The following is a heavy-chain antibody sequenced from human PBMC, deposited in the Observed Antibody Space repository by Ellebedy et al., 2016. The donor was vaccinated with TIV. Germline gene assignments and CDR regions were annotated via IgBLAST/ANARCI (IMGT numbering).Heavy chain of an antibody. CDR3: ARDQGY. CDR2: IYSGGTT. Sequence: PGGSLRLFCAASGFTVRSNYMSWVRQAPGKGLEWISVIYSGGTTYYTDSVKGRFIISRDNSKNTLYLQMNSLRVEDTALYYCARDQGYWGQGTLVTVSS. V-gene: IGHV3-66*01. CDR1: GFTVRSNY. J-gene: IGHJ4*02.